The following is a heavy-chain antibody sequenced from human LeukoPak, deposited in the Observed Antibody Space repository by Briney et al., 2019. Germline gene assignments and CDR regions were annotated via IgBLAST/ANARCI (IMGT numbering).Heavy chain of an antibody. CDR2: ISGSGGST. J-gene: IGHJ4*02. CDR1: GFTFSSYA. Sequence: GGSLRLSCAASGFTFSSYAMSWVRQAPGKGLEWVSAISGSGGSTYYADSVKGRFTISRDNSKNTLYLQMNSLRAEDTAVYYCARDSCSSTSCYARHPDYWGQGTLVTVSS. CDR3: ARDSCSSTSCYARHPDY. D-gene: IGHD2-2*01. V-gene: IGHV3-23*01.